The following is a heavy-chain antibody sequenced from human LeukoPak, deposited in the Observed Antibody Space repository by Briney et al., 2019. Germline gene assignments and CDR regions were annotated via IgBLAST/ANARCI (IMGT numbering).Heavy chain of an antibody. V-gene: IGHV3-33*01. CDR1: GFNFRDSG. Sequence: GGSLRLSCAASGFNFRDSGMHWVRQAPGKGLEWVAVMWNDGITGKYADSVRGRFSVSRDNSKNTVYLQMDSLRADDTSVYYCARDGSGWSSDYWGQGTQVTVSS. D-gene: IGHD6-19*01. CDR2: MWNDGITG. CDR3: ARDGSGWSSDY. J-gene: IGHJ4*02.